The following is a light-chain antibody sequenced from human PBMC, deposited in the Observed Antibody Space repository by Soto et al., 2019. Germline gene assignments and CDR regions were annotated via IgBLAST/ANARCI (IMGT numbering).Light chain of an antibody. V-gene: IGKV3-20*01. CDR3: LQYVSSQWT. J-gene: IGKJ1*01. Sequence: EIVLTQSPGTLSLSPGERAVLSCRASQSLSSTSLAWYQQTPGHAPRLLIYGASTRATGVPERFRGSGSGTDFTLTSSSLEPEDFAVYFCLQYVSSQWTFGQGTKVDIK. CDR1: QSLSSTS. CDR2: GAS.